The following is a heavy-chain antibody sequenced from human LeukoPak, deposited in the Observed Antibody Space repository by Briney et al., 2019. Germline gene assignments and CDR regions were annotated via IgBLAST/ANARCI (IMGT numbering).Heavy chain of an antibody. CDR3: ATGKTGEGTFDY. J-gene: IGHJ4*02. D-gene: IGHD7-27*01. V-gene: IGHV4-39*01. CDR2: IYYSGST. Sequence: PSETLSLTCTVSGGSISSSSYYWGWIRQPPGKGLEWIGSIYYSGSTYYNPSLKSRVTISVDTSKNQFSLKLSSVTAADTAVYYCATGKTGEGTFDYWGQGTLVNVSS. CDR1: GGSISSSSYY.